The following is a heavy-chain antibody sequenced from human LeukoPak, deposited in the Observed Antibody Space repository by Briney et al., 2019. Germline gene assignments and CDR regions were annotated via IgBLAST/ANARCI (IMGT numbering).Heavy chain of an antibody. CDR2: INPSGRI. D-gene: IGHD3-22*01. V-gene: IGHV4-34*01. CDR1: GGSFSGYY. J-gene: IGHJ6*03. CDR3: ARGRQEVSMIVVVMTAVSYYLDV. Sequence: SETLSLTCAVYGGSFSGYYWTWIRQAPGKGLEWIGEINPSGRISYNPSLKSRLTISVDASKNQFSLNLGSLTAADTAVYYCARGRQEVSMIVVVMTAVSYYLDVWGKGTTVTVS.